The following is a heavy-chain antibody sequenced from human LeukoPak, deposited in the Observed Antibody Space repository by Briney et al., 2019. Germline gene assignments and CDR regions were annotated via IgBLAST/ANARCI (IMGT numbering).Heavy chain of an antibody. CDR3: ARVTSSGWYAY. V-gene: IGHV3-48*01. J-gene: IGHJ4*02. Sequence: GGSLRLSCAASGFTFSSYSMNWVRQAPGKGLEWVSYIGSSSSTIYYADSVKGRFTISRDNAKNSLYLQMNSLRAEDTAVYYCARVTSSGWYAYWGQGTLVTISS. CDR1: GFTFSSYS. CDR2: IGSSSSTI. D-gene: IGHD6-19*01.